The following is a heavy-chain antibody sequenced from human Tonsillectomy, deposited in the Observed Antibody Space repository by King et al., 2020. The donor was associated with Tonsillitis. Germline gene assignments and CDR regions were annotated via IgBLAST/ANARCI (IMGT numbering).Heavy chain of an antibody. V-gene: IGHV1-8*01. CDR3: ARGYTSSWYGLNWLDP. CDR2: MNPNSGNT. CDR1: GYTFTSND. Sequence: VQLVESGAEVKKPGASVKVSCTASGYTFTSNDINWVRQAPGQGLDWLGWMNPNSGNTGYAQKFQGRVTMTRNTSISTAYMEMSSLRSEDTAVYYCARGYTSSWYGLNWLDPWGEGTLVTVSS. J-gene: IGHJ5*02. D-gene: IGHD6-13*01.